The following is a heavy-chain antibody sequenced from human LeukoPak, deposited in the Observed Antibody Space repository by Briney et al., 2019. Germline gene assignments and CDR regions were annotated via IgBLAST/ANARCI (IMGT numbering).Heavy chain of an antibody. D-gene: IGHD4-17*01. V-gene: IGHV1-2*02. CDR1: GYTFTDYF. Sequence: GASVKVSRKISGYTFTDYFIHWVRQAPGQGLEWMGWTSPKSGDRKCTQKFRGRVTMTRDTSISTVYMELGRLTFDDTAVYFCARDNYGTLDYWGQGSLVTVSS. CDR2: TSPKSGDR. CDR3: ARDNYGTLDY. J-gene: IGHJ4*02.